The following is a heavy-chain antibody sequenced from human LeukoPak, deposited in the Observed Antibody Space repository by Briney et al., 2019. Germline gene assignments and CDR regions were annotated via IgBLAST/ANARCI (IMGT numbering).Heavy chain of an antibody. J-gene: IGHJ4*02. V-gene: IGHV3-21*01. CDR1: GFTFSSHG. D-gene: IGHD3-22*01. Sequence: GGTLRLSCAASGFTFSSHGMNWVRQAPGKGLEWVSGIIPSGHTTYYADSVKGRFTISRDSAKDSLFLQMNSLRAEDTAVYYCARALHDSSGYYFDYWGQGTLVTVSS. CDR2: IIPSGHTT. CDR3: ARALHDSSGYYFDY.